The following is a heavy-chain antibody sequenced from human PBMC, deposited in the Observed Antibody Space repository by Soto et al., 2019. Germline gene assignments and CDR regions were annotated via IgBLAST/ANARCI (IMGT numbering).Heavy chain of an antibody. Sequence: QVQLVESGGGLVKPGGSLRLSCAASGFTFSDYSMSWIRQAPGKGLEWVSYISSSDSIIYYTDSVKGRFTISRDNAKNSLYLQMNSLRAEDTAVYYCARDLCYYDSSGYFDYWGQGTLVTVSS. CDR3: ARDLCYYDSSGYFDY. D-gene: IGHD3-22*01. V-gene: IGHV3-11*01. CDR1: GFTFSDYS. J-gene: IGHJ4*02. CDR2: ISSSDSII.